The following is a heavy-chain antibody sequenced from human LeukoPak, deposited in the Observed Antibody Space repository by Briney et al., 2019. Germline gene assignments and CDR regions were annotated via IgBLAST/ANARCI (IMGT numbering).Heavy chain of an antibody. D-gene: IGHD4-11*01. V-gene: IGHV3-21*01. CDR3: ARRHDYSNYPDY. Sequence: PGGSLRLSCAASGFTFSSYSMNWVRQAPGKGLEWVSSISSSSSYIYYADSVKGRLTISRDNAKNSLYLQMNSLRAEDTAVYYCARRHDYSNYPDYWGQGTLVTVS. CDR2: ISSSSSYI. J-gene: IGHJ4*02. CDR1: GFTFSSYS.